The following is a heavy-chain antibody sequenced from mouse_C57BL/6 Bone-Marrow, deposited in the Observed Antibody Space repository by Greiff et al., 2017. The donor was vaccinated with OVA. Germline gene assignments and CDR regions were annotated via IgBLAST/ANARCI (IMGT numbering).Heavy chain of an antibody. Sequence: EVQLVESGGGLVQPGGSLKLSCAASGFTFSDYYMYWVRQTPEKRLEWVAYISNGGGSTYYPDTVKGRFTISRDNAKNTLYLQMSRLKSEDTAMYYCATTVVPRLGFAYWGQGTLVTVSA. V-gene: IGHV5-12*01. CDR2: ISNGGGST. CDR1: GFTFSDYY. CDR3: ATTVVPRLGFAY. J-gene: IGHJ3*01. D-gene: IGHD1-1*01.